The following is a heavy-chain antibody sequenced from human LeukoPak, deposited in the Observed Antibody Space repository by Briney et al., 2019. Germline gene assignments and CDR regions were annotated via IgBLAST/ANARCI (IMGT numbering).Heavy chain of an antibody. J-gene: IGHJ6*02. CDR2: IIPIFGTA. D-gene: IGHD2-15*01. V-gene: IGHV1-69*13. CDR3: ARDQGMVAAANYGMDV. CDR1: GGTFSSYA. Sequence: GASVKVSCKASGGTFSSYAISWVRQAPGQGLEWMGGIIPIFGTANYAQKFQGRVTITADESTSTAYMELSSLRSEDTAVYYCARDQGMVAAANYGMDVWGQGTTVTVSS.